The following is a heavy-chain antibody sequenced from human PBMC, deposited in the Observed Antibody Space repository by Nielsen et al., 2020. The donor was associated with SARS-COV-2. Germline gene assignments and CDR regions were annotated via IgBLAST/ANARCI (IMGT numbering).Heavy chain of an antibody. CDR2: VNPNSGNT. J-gene: IGHJ5*02. V-gene: IGHV1-8*02. CDR3: ARGRGGVAAAGIPFDP. Sequence: ASVKVSCKASGYTFTSYGISWVRQAPGQGLEWMGWVNPNSGNTGYAQKFQGRVTMTRNTSISTAYMELSSLRSEDTAVYYCARGRGGVAAAGIPFDPWGQGTLVTVSS. CDR1: GYTFTSYG. D-gene: IGHD6-13*01.